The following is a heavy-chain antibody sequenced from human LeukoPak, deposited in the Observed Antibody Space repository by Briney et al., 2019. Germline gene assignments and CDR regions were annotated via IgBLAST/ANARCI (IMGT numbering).Heavy chain of an antibody. J-gene: IGHJ6*01. D-gene: IGHD3-10*01. V-gene: IGHV3-48*03. Sequence: GGSLRLSCTASGFTFSDYEVNWIRRAPGKGLEWVSYISGSGSTIYYPDSVKGRFTTSRDNAKNSLYLQMNSLRAEVTAVYHCARRGRGISGMEVWGKGTTFTVSS. CDR3: ARRGRGISGMEV. CDR2: ISGSGSTI. CDR1: GFTFSDYE.